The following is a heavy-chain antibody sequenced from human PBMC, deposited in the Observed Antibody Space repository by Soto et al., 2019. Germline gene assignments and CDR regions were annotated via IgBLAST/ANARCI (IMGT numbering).Heavy chain of an antibody. CDR2: IIPIFGTA. CDR3: ARDAGGDSSGYYYPIWFDP. D-gene: IGHD3-22*01. Sequence: SVKVSCKASGGTFSSYAISWVRQAPGQGLEWMGGIIPIFGTANYAQKFQGRVTITADESTSTAYMELSSLRSEDTAVYYCARDAGGDSSGYYYPIWFDPWGQGTLVTVSS. J-gene: IGHJ5*02. V-gene: IGHV1-69*13. CDR1: GGTFSSYA.